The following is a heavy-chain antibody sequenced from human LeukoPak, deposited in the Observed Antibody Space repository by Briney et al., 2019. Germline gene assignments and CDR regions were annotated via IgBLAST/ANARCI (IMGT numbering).Heavy chain of an antibody. CDR2: MNPNSGNT. V-gene: IGHV1-8*03. CDR1: GYTFTSYD. Sequence: GASVKVSCKASGYTFTSYDINWVRQATGQGLEWMGWMNPNSGNTGYAQKFQGRVTITRNTSISTAYMELSSLRAEDTAVYYCAKDPKYYYGSGSYYFDYWGQGTLVTVSS. D-gene: IGHD3-10*01. J-gene: IGHJ4*02. CDR3: AKDPKYYYGSGSYYFDY.